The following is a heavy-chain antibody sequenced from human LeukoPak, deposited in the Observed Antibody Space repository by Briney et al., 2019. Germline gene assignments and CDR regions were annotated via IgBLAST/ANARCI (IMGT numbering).Heavy chain of an antibody. CDR1: GGSFSGYY. V-gene: IGHV4-34*01. Sequence: SETLSLTCAVYGGSFSGYYWSWIRQSPGKGLEWIGEINHSGSTNYNPSLKSRVTISVDTSKNQFSLKLSSVTAADTAMYYCARPSRTYYYGSGSYIYAFDIWGQGTMVTVSS. D-gene: IGHD3-10*01. CDR3: ARPSRTYYYGSGSYIYAFDI. CDR2: INHSGST. J-gene: IGHJ3*02.